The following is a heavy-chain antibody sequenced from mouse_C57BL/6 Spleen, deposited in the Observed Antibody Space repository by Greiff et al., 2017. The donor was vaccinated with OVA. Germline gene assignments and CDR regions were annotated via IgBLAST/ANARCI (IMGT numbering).Heavy chain of an antibody. Sequence: ESGPELVKPGASVKISCKASGYAFSSSWMNWVKQRPGKGLEWIGRIYPGDGDTNYNGKFKGKATLTADKSSSTAYMQLSSLTSEDSAVYFCAKGGGYPYYFDYWGQGTTLTVSS. CDR3: AKGGGYPYYFDY. CDR1: GYAFSSSW. V-gene: IGHV1-82*01. CDR2: IYPGDGDT. J-gene: IGHJ2*01. D-gene: IGHD2-2*01.